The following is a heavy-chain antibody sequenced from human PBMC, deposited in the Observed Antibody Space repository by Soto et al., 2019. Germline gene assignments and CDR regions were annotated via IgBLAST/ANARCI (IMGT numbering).Heavy chain of an antibody. V-gene: IGHV1-18*04. CDR3: ARDDSNYYGMDV. J-gene: IGHJ6*02. D-gene: IGHD2-21*02. CDR1: GYTLTSDH. Sequence: ASLKLSCKASGYTLTSDHMHWVRQAPGQGLEWMGWISAYNGNTNYAQKLQGRVTMTTDTSTSTAYMELRSLRSDDTAVYYCARDDSNYYGMDVWGQGTTVTVSS. CDR2: ISAYNGNT.